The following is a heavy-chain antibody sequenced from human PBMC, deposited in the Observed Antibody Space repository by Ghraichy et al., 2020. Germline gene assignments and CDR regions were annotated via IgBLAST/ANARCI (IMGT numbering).Heavy chain of an antibody. V-gene: IGHV3-20*01. CDR2: INWNGGST. CDR1: GFTFDDYG. J-gene: IGHJ4*02. CDR3: ARGRGGSYLGTPYYFDY. D-gene: IGHD1-26*01. Sequence: GGSLRLSCAASGFTFDDYGMSWVRQAPGKGLEWVSGINWNGGSTGYADSVKGRFTISRDNAKNSLYLQMNSLRAEDTALYHCARGRGGSYLGTPYYFDYWGQGTLVTVSS.